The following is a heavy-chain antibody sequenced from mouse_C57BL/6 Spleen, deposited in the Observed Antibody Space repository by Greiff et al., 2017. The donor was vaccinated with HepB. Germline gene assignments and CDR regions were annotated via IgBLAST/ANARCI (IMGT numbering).Heavy chain of an antibody. CDR1: GFSLTSYG. CDR2: IWGVGST. CDR3: ASGSNSYAMDY. J-gene: IGHJ4*01. D-gene: IGHD2-5*01. V-gene: IGHV2-6*01. Sequence: VMLVESGPGLVAPSQSLSITCTVSGFSLTSYGVDWVRQSPGKGLEWLGVIWGVGSTNYNSALKSRLSISKDNSKSQVVLKMNSLQTDDTAMYYCASGSNSYAMDYWGQGTSVTVSS.